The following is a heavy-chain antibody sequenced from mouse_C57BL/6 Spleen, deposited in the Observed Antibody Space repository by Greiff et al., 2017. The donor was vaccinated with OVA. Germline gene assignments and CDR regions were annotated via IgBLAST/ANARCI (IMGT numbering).Heavy chain of an antibody. CDR1: GYTFTDYN. Sequence: VQLKQSGPELVKPGASVKIPCKASGYTFTDYNMDWVKQSHGKSLEWIGDINPNNGGTIYNQKFKGKATLTVDKSSSTAYMELRSLTSEDTAVYYCARKGLLLRFSWFAYWGQGTLVTVSA. CDR3: ARKGLLLRFSWFAY. V-gene: IGHV1-18*01. CDR2: INPNNGGT. D-gene: IGHD1-1*01. J-gene: IGHJ3*01.